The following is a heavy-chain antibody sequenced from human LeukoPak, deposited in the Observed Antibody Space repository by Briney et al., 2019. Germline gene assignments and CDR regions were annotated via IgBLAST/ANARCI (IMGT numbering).Heavy chain of an antibody. CDR2: IYSGGST. CDR1: GFTVSSNY. Sequence: GGSLRLSCAVSGFTVSSNYMSWVRQAPGKELEWVAVIYSGGSTYHADSVKGRFTISRDYSKNTLFLQMNRLRAEDTAIYYCARADGTGGPYDYWGQGTLVTVSS. V-gene: IGHV3-53*01. J-gene: IGHJ4*02. D-gene: IGHD3/OR15-3a*01. CDR3: ARADGTGGPYDY.